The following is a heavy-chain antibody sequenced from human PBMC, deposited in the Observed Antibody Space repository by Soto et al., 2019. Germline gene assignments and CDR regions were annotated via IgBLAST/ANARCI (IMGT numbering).Heavy chain of an antibody. CDR3: ARRAETNGWNGFGADKYYFDF. D-gene: IGHD1-1*01. J-gene: IGHJ4*02. CDR1: GYTFTSYD. CDR2: RNPNTGNS. Sequence: QVQLVQSGAEVRKPGASVKVSCEASGYTFTSYDIYWVRQATGQGLEWMGWRNPNTGNSGYAQKCQGRVTVTSDTSINTVHMELSSLRSEDTAVYYCARRAETNGWNGFGADKYYFDFWGQGTLVTVSS. V-gene: IGHV1-8*01.